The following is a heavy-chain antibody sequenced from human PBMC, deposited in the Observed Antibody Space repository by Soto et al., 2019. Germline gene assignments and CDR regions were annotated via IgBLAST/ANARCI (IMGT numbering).Heavy chain of an antibody. CDR2: IYYSGST. CDR3: ARDRAVVTLGLIYYYYGMDV. V-gene: IGHV4-31*03. Sequence: QVQLQESGPGLVKPSQTLSLTCTVSGGSISSGGYYWSWIRQHPGKGLEWIGYIYYSGSTYYNPSLKSRVTISVDTSNNQFSLKLSSVTAADTAVYYCARDRAVVTLGLIYYYYGMDVWGQGTTVTVSS. CDR1: GGSISSGGYY. J-gene: IGHJ6*02. D-gene: IGHD2-21*02.